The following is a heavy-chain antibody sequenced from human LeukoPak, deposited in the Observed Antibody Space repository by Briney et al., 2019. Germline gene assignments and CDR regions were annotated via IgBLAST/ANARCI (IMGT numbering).Heavy chain of an antibody. CDR3: ARDSDSRAVDY. CDR1: GYTFTGYY. Sequence: ASVKVSCKASGYTFTGYYMHWVRQAPGQGREWMGWINPNSGGTNYAQKFQGRVTITTDESTSTAYMELSSLRSEDTAVYYCARDSDSRAVDYWGQGTLVTVSS. V-gene: IGHV1-2*02. D-gene: IGHD2-21*01. J-gene: IGHJ4*02. CDR2: INPNSGGT.